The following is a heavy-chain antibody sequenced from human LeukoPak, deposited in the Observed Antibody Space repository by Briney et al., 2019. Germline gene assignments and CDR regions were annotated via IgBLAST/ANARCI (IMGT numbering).Heavy chain of an antibody. J-gene: IGHJ6*03. Sequence: GASVKVSCKASGYTFTGYYMHWVRQAPGQGLEWMGWINPNSGGTNYAQKFQGRVTMTRDTSISTAYMELSRLRSDDTAVYYCARDLLSYSGYDPAVPRGSDYYYYYYMDVWGKGTTVTVSS. D-gene: IGHD5-12*01. CDR1: GYTFTGYY. V-gene: IGHV1-2*02. CDR2: INPNSGGT. CDR3: ARDLLSYSGYDPAVPRGSDYYYYYYMDV.